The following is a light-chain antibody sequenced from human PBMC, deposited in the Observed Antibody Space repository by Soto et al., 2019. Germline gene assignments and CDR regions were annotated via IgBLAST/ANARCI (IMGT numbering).Light chain of an antibody. CDR3: QQYGVSHLT. CDR2: GAS. V-gene: IGKV3-20*01. Sequence: EIVLTQSPGTLSLSPGERVTLSCRASQNVYINSLAWYQQKPGQTPRLLIYGASTRAAAVPDRFSGSGSVTDFAIRIDGLEPEDFSIYYCQQYGVSHLTFGPGTRVD. CDR1: QNVYINS. J-gene: IGKJ3*01.